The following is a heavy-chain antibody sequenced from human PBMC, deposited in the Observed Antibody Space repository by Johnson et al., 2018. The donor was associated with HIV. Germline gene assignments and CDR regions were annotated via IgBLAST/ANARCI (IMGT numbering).Heavy chain of an antibody. Sequence: QVQLVESGGGVVQPGRSLRLSCAASGFTFSSYAMHWVRQAPGKGLEWVAVISYDGGNKYYADSVKGRFTISRDNSKNTLYLQMNSLRAEDTAVYYCAKGGSSDAFDIWGQGTMVTVSS. CDR1: GFTFSSYA. V-gene: IGHV3-30-3*01. D-gene: IGHD6-6*01. CDR3: AKGGSSDAFDI. J-gene: IGHJ3*02. CDR2: ISYDGGNK.